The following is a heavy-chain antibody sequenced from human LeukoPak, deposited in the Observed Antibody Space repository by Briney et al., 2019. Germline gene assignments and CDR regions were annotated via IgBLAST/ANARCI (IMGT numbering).Heavy chain of an antibody. CDR1: GFNFSSYG. J-gene: IGHJ4*02. Sequence: GRSLRLSCAASGFNFSSYGMHWVRQAPGKGLEWVAVIWYDGSNKYYADSVKGRFTISRDNSKNTLYLQMNSLRAEDTAVYYCARELWFGESQVDYWGQGALVTVSS. CDR2: IWYDGSNK. CDR3: ARELWFGESQVDY. V-gene: IGHV3-33*01. D-gene: IGHD3-10*01.